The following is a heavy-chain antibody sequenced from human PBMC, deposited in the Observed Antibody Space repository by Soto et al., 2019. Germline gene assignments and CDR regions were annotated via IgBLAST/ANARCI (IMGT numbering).Heavy chain of an antibody. CDR2: ITGTGGNT. D-gene: IGHD3-10*01. J-gene: IGHJ6*02. Sequence: EVQLLESGGGLVQPGGSLRLSCAASGFTLSTYGMTWVRQAPGKGLEWVSAITGTGGNTYYVESVKGRFTVSRDNSKNMLYRQVNSLRAEDTVVYYCAMVRGYDYDLDVWGPGTKVTVSS. CDR3: AMVRGYDYDLDV. CDR1: GFTLSTYG. V-gene: IGHV3-23*01.